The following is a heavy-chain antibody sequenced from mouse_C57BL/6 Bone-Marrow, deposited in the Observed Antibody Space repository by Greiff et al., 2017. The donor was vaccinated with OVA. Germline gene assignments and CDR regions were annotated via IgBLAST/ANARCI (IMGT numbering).Heavy chain of an antibody. CDR3: ARERLRRYAMDY. D-gene: IGHD2-4*01. CDR2: IYPGDGDT. V-gene: IGHV1-82*01. J-gene: IGHJ4*01. Sequence: QVQLKESGPELVKPGASVKISCKASGYAFSSSWMNWVKQRPGKGLEWIGRIYPGDGDTNYNGKFKGKATLTADKSSSTAYMQLSSLTSEDSAVYFCARERLRRYAMDYWGQGTSVTVSS. CDR1: GYAFSSSW.